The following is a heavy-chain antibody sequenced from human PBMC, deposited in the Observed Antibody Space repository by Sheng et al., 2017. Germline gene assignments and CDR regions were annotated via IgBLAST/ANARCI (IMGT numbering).Heavy chain of an antibody. CDR1: GFTFSSYG. Sequence: QVQLVESGGGVVQPGRSLRLSCAASGFTFSSYGIHWVRQAPGKGLEWVAVISSDGSNKYYADSVKGRFTISRDNSKDTLYLQMNSLRAEDTAIYYCAKECTMVRGVTLTTWGQGT. V-gene: IGHV3-30*18. D-gene: IGHD3-10*01. CDR3: AKECTMVRGVTLTT. CDR2: ISSDGSNK. J-gene: IGHJ4*02.